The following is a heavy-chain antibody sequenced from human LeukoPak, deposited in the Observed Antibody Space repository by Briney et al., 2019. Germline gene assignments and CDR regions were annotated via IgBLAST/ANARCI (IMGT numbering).Heavy chain of an antibody. CDR3: ARATGRGIVVLPGASWYWFDP. V-gene: IGHV4-30-4*01. CDR2: IYYSGST. CDR1: GGSISSGDYY. Sequence: NPSETLSLTCTVSGGSISSGDYYWSWIRQPPGKGLEWIGYIYYSGSTYYNPSLKSRLTISVDTSKNQFSLKLSSVTAADTAVYYCARATGRGIVVLPGASWYWFDPWGQGTLVTVSS. J-gene: IGHJ5*02. D-gene: IGHD2-2*01.